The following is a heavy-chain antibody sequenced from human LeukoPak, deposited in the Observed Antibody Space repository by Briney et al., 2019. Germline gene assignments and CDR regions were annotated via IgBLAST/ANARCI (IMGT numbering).Heavy chain of an antibody. V-gene: IGHV4-61*02. CDR2: IYTSGST. J-gene: IGHJ4*02. CDR1: GGSISSGSYY. CDR3: ARELTTMIGEHFDY. Sequence: SETLSLTCTVSGGSISSGSYYWSWIRQPAGKGLEWIGRIYTSGSTNYNPSLKSRLTISVDTSKNQFSLKLSSVTAADTAVYYCARELTTMIGEHFDYWGQGTLVTVSS. D-gene: IGHD3-22*01.